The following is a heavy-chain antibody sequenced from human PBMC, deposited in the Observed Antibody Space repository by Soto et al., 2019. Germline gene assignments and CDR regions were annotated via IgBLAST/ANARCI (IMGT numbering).Heavy chain of an antibody. D-gene: IGHD3-3*01. CDR2: INPNSDVT. Sequence: QVQLVQSGAEVKKPGASVKVSCKASGYTFNSYYIHWVRQAPGQGLEWMGWINPNSDVTGYAQSLSGGVTITSDISLHTAYMDLTRLTSDDTAVYVCVRVGLMRNYDADIWGQGVLITVSS. CDR1: GYTFNSYY. CDR3: VRVGLMRNYDADI. V-gene: IGHV1-2*02. J-gene: IGHJ3*02.